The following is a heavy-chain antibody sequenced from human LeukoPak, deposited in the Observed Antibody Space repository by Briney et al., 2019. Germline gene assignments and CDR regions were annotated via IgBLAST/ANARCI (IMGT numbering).Heavy chain of an antibody. J-gene: IGHJ3*02. Sequence: SETLSLTCTVSGGSISSYFWFWIRQPPGRGLEWIGYIYYSGNTNSNPSLKSRVTISLDTSKNQFSLKLSSVTAADTAVYYCARGIGNYYDSSGYPNDAFDIWGQGTMVTVSS. CDR1: GGSISSYF. D-gene: IGHD3-22*01. V-gene: IGHV4-59*01. CDR3: ARGIGNYYDSSGYPNDAFDI. CDR2: IYYSGNT.